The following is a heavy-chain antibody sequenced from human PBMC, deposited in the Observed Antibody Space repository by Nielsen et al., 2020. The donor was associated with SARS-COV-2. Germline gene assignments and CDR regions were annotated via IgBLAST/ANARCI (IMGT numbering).Heavy chain of an antibody. V-gene: IGHV3-74*01. CDR3: ARGSDSSSWYEYYYYYGMDV. CDR1: GFTFSSYW. J-gene: IGHJ6*02. Sequence: GESLKISCAASGFTFSSYWMHWVRQAPGKGLVWVSRINSDGSSTSYADSVKGRFTISRDNAKNTLYLQMNSLRAEDTAVYYCARGSDSSSWYEYYYYYGMDVWGQGTTVTVSS. CDR2: INSDGSST. D-gene: IGHD6-13*01.